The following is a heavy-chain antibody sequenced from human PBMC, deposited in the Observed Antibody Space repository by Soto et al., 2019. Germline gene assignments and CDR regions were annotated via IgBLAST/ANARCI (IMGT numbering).Heavy chain of an antibody. D-gene: IGHD1-26*01. CDR1: GFTFSSYG. J-gene: IGHJ4*02. V-gene: IGHV3-30*18. CDR3: SKESRELPLDY. CDR2: ISYDGSNR. Sequence: QVQLVESGGGVVQPGRSLRLSCAASGFTFSSYGMHWVRQAPGKGLEWVAVISYDGSNRYYADSVKGRFTISRDNSKNTLYLQMNSLSAEDTAVYYCSKESRELPLDYWGQGTLVTVSS.